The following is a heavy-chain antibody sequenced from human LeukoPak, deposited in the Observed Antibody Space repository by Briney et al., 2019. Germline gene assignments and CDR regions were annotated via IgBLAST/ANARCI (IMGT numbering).Heavy chain of an antibody. CDR2: INQDGSEK. J-gene: IGHJ4*02. D-gene: IGHD2-2*01. Sequence: GGSLRLSCVVSGFTFSSFYMNWVRQAPGKGLEWVANINQDGSEKYYVDSVEGRFTISRDNAKNSLYLHINSLRAEDTAVSYCARGYATAFDSWGQGALVTVSS. CDR1: GFTFSSFY. CDR3: ARGYATAFDS. V-gene: IGHV3-7*01.